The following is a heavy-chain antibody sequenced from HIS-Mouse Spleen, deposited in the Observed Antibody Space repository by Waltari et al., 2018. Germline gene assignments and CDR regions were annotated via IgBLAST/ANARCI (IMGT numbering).Heavy chain of an antibody. CDR3: ARGGYSGSCFFDY. D-gene: IGHD1-26*01. V-gene: IGHV4-34*01. Sequence: QVQLQQWGAGLLTPSETLSLTCAVHGGSFSAYYWSWLRQPPGKGLEGMGARHPPGKGLEWIGEINHSESTNYNPSLKSRVTISVDTSKNQFSLKLSSVTAADTAVYYCARGGYSGSCFFDYWGQGTLVTVSS. CDR2: INHSEST. J-gene: IGHJ4*02. CDR1: GGSFSAYY.